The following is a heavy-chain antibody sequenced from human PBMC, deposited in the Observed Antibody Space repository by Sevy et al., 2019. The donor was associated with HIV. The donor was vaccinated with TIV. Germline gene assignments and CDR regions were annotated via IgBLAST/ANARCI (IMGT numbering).Heavy chain of an antibody. CDR1: GGSISSGGYS. J-gene: IGHJ6*02. CDR3: ARADGSGSYYNGGYYYYGMDV. Sequence: SETLSLTCAVSGGSISSGGYSWSWIRQPPGKGLEWIGYIYHSGSTYYNPSLKSRVTISVDRSKNQYSLKLSYVTAADTAVYYCARADGSGSYYNGGYYYYGMDVWGQGTTVTVSS. V-gene: IGHV4-30-2*01. D-gene: IGHD3-10*01. CDR2: IYHSGST.